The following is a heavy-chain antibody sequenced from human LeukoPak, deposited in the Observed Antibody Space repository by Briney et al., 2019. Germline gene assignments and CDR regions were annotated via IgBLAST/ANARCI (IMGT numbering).Heavy chain of an antibody. Sequence: GGSLRFSCAASGFSVSSYGFNWVRQAPGRGLEWVSYISTSGTSMYYADSVRGRFTVSRGNAKNSLYLQMNNLRAEDTAVYYCARDRSGWYYFDHWGQGTLVTVSS. CDR2: ISTSGTSM. CDR3: ARDRSGWYYFDH. CDR1: GFSVSSYG. J-gene: IGHJ4*02. V-gene: IGHV3-48*03. D-gene: IGHD6-19*01.